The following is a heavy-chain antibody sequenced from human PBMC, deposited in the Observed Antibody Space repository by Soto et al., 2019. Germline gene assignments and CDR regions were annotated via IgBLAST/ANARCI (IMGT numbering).Heavy chain of an antibody. Sequence: PSETLSLTCTVSGGSISSYYWSWIRQPPGKGLEWIGYIYYSGSTNYNPSIKSRVTISVDTSKNQFSLKLSSVTAADTAVYYCASPDYYGSGSYSIWGQGTLVTVSS. CDR2: IYYSGST. CDR3: ASPDYYGSGSYSI. CDR1: GGSISSYY. J-gene: IGHJ4*02. V-gene: IGHV4-59*08. D-gene: IGHD3-10*01.